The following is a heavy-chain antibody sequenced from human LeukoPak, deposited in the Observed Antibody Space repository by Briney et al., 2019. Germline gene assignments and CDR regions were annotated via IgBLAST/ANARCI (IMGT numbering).Heavy chain of an antibody. CDR2: ISSSSSYI. Sequence: GGSLRLSCAASGFTFSSYAMSWVRQAPGKGLEWVSSISSSSSYIYYADSVKGRFTISRDNAKNSLYLQMNSLRAEDTAVYYCAREYHDAFDIWGQGTMVTVSS. CDR1: GFTFSSYA. J-gene: IGHJ3*02. D-gene: IGHD2-2*01. CDR3: AREYHDAFDI. V-gene: IGHV3-21*01.